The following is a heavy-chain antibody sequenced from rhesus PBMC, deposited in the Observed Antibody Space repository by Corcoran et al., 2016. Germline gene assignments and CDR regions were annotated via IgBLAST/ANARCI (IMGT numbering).Heavy chain of an antibody. CDR3: ARGSGSYYNAEYFDF. CDR2: IYGSGGGT. J-gene: IGHJ1*01. D-gene: IGHD3-16*01. V-gene: IGHV4-106*01. CDR1: GGSISDDYY. Sequence: QVQLQESGPGLVKPSETLSLTCAVSGGSISDDYYWRWLRQPPGKGLEWIGYIYGSGGGTNYNPSLKNRVTISIDTSKNQFSLKLSSVTAADTAVYYCARGSGSYYNAEYFDFWGQGALVTVSS.